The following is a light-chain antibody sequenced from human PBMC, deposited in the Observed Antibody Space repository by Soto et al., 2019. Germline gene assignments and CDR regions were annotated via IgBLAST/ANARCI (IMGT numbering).Light chain of an antibody. CDR3: AAWDDSLDGPT. Sequence: QSVLSQPPSTSGTPGQRVTISCSGGTSNIGTYTVSWYQQFPETAPRLLIYGSDRRPSGVPDRFSGSKSGTSASLSIGGLHSEDEAHYYCAAWDDSLDGPTFGGGTKVTX. J-gene: IGLJ2*01. CDR1: TSNIGTYT. CDR2: GSD. V-gene: IGLV1-44*01.